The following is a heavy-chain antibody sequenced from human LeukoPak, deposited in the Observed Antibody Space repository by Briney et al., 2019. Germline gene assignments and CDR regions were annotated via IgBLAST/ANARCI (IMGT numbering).Heavy chain of an antibody. D-gene: IGHD4-23*01. CDR2: IYYSGST. Sequence: SETLTLTCTVSGGSISSYYWSWIRQPPGKGLEWIGYIYYSGSTYYNPSLKSRVTISVDTSKNQFSLKLSSVTAADTAVYYCARDLLNEGNHLDYWGQGTLVTVSS. J-gene: IGHJ4*02. CDR3: ARDLLNEGNHLDY. V-gene: IGHV4-30-4*01. CDR1: GGSISSYY.